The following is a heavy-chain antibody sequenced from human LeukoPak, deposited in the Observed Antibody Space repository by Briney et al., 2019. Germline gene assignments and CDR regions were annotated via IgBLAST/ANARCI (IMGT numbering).Heavy chain of an antibody. CDR3: AREQTVGGVIAY. V-gene: IGHV4-39*07. Sequence: PSETLSLTCTVSGGSISSSSYYWGWIRQPPGKGLEWIGSIYYSGSTYYNPSLKSRVTISVDTSKNQFSLKLSSVTAADTAVYYCAREQTVGGVIAYWGQGTLVTVSS. CDR1: GGSISSSSYY. J-gene: IGHJ4*02. CDR2: IYYSGST. D-gene: IGHD3-16*02.